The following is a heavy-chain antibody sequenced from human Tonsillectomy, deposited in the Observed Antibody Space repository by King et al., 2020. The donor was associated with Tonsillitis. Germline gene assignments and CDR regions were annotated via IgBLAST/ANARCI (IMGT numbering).Heavy chain of an antibody. J-gene: IGHJ4*02. CDR2: ISYSGYT. V-gene: IGHV4-39*01. CDR3: ASSVTTFGVVTDY. D-gene: IGHD3-3*01. CDR1: GGSISSSDFY. Sequence: QLQESGPGLVKPSETLSLTCTVSGGSISSSDFYWGWIRQPPGKGLEWIGSISYSGYTYYNTSLNRRFSISVDTPKNQFSLNLRSVTAADTAVYFCASSVTTFGVVTDYWGQGTLVTVSS.